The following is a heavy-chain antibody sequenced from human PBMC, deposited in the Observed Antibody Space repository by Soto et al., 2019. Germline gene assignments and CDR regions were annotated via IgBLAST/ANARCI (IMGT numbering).Heavy chain of an antibody. D-gene: IGHD1-26*01. Sequence: SGGSLRLSCAASGFTFSSYSMNWVRQAPGKGLEWGSSISSSSSYIYYADSVKGRFTISRDNAKNSLYLQMNSLRAEDTAVYYCASEFLSGSQNYWGQGTLVTVSS. J-gene: IGHJ4*02. CDR2: ISSSSSYI. CDR3: ASEFLSGSQNY. V-gene: IGHV3-21*01. CDR1: GFTFSSYS.